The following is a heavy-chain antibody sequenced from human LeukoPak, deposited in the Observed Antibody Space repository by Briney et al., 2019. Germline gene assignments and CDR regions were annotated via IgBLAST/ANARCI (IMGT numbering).Heavy chain of an antibody. CDR2: INPNGGGT. V-gene: IGHV1-2*02. CDR3: ARSYSKGNYGTDY. CDR1: GYTFTDYY. D-gene: IGHD3-10*01. Sequence: ASVKVSCKASGYTFTDYYMHWVRQAPGQGLEWMGWINPNGGGTNYAQKFQGRVTMTRDTSISTAYMDLNRLTSDDTAVYYCARSYSKGNYGTDYWGQGTLVTVSS. J-gene: IGHJ4*02.